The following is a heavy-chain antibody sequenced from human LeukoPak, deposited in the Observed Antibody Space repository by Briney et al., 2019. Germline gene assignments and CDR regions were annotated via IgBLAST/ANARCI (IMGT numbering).Heavy chain of an antibody. D-gene: IGHD2-2*01. V-gene: IGHV3-21*04. J-gene: IGHJ5*02. CDR1: GFTFSSYS. Sequence: GGSLRLSCAASGFTFSSYSMNWVRQAPGKGLEWVSSISSSSSYIYYADSVKGRFTISRDNAKNSLYLQMNSLRAEDTAVYYCARGFGPAATFVFWFDPWGQGTLVTVSS. CDR3: ARGFGPAATFVFWFDP. CDR2: ISSSSSYI.